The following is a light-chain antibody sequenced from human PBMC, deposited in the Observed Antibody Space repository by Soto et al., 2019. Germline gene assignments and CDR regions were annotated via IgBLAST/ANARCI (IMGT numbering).Light chain of an antibody. CDR3: QQYIRWPLT. CDR1: QDVSSN. V-gene: IGKV3-15*01. Sequence: EIVMPQSPATLSVSPGERATLSCRASQDVSSNLAWYQQKPGQAPSLLIYGASTRATGTPARFSGSGSGTEFTLTISSLQSEDYVVYFCQQYIRWPLTFGGGTKVDIK. J-gene: IGKJ4*01. CDR2: GAS.